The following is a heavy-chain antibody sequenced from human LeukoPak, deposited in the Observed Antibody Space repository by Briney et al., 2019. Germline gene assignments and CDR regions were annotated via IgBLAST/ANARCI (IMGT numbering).Heavy chain of an antibody. CDR2: IYCSRSI. Sequence: SETLSLTSTVYGGSLTSSSYYWGWIRQPPGRGLEGIGSIYCSRSIYYNSSLESRVTLSVDSSKSQFSLKLCSLTAVGPAVLCGARGRRDGYNLRSFDYWGQGTLVTVSS. V-gene: IGHV4-39*07. J-gene: IGHJ4*02. CDR1: GGSLTSSSYY. D-gene: IGHD5-24*01. CDR3: ARGRRDGYNLRSFDY.